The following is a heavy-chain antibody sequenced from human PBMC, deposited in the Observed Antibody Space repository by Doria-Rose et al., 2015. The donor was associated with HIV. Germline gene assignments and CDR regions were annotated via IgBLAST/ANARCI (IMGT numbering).Heavy chain of an antibody. Sequence: EVQLVESGGGLLQPGRSLRLSCAASGFSFDEYAMHWVRQPPGKGLEWVSGINWSSANIRCADSVKGRFTISRDNAKNSLYLQMNSLRPEDMALYYCAKDGGGRQWLIRDFDLWGRGTLVTVSS. CDR2: INWSSANI. V-gene: IGHV3-9*03. CDR3: AKDGGGRQWLIRDFDL. J-gene: IGHJ2*01. D-gene: IGHD6-19*01. CDR1: GFSFDEYA.